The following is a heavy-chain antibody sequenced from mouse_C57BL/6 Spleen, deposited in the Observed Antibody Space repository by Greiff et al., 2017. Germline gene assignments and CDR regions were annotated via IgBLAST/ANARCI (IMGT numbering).Heavy chain of an antibody. CDR2: IYPGDGDT. J-gene: IGHJ1*03. D-gene: IGHD1-1*01. Sequence: VQLQQSGAELVKPGASVKISCKASGYAFSSYWMNWVKQRPGKGLEWIGQIYPGDGDTNYNGKFKGKATLTADKSSSTAYMQLSSLTSEDSAVYFCARSHYYGSSWGYFEVWGTGTTVTVSS. CDR3: ARSHYYGSSWGYFEV. V-gene: IGHV1-80*01. CDR1: GYAFSSYW.